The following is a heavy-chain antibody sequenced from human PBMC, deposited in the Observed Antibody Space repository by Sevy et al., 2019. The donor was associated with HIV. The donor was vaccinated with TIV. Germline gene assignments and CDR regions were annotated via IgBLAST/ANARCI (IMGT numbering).Heavy chain of an antibody. CDR1: GFTFSSYG. CDR3: AGVGSGSYSIDY. D-gene: IGHD1-26*01. J-gene: IGHJ4*02. Sequence: GGSLRLSCAASGFTFSSYGMHWVRQAPGKGLEWVAVISCDGSNKYYADSVKGRFTISRDNSKNTLYLQMNSLRAEDTAVYYCAGVGSGSYSIDYWGQGTLVTVSS. V-gene: IGHV3-30*03. CDR2: ISCDGSNK.